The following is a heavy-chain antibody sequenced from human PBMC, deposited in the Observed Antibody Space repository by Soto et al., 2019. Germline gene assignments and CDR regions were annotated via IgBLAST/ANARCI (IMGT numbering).Heavy chain of an antibody. CDR3: AKNEAGHAPRAYSSSWYGWFDP. CDR1: GFIFSSHV. CDR2: ASARNSNT. V-gene: IGHV3-23*01. D-gene: IGHD6-13*01. J-gene: IGHJ5*02. Sequence: EVQLLEPGGGLVQPGGSLRISCTASGFIFSSHVMSSVRQAPGKGLEWVSAASARNSNTYYADSVKGRFTISRDNTKTTVDLQLGRLIVEGATVYNSAKNEAGHAPRAYSSSWYGWFDPWGQGTLVVASS.